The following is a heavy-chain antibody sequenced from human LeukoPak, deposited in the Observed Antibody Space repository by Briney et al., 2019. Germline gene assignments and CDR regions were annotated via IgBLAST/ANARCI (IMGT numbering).Heavy chain of an antibody. J-gene: IGHJ4*02. V-gene: IGHV1-18*01. CDR1: GYTFITYG. Sequence: GASVKVSCKASGYTFITYGISWVRQAPGQGLEWMGWISAYNGNTNYAQKLQSRVIMTADTSTNTAYMELRSLSSDDTAVYYCASRNGEQPYYFDYWGQGTLVTVSS. CDR3: ASRNGEQPYYFDY. CDR2: ISAYNGNT. D-gene: IGHD3-10*01.